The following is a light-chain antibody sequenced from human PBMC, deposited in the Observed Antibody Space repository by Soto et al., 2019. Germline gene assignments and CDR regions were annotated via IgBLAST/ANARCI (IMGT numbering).Light chain of an antibody. V-gene: IGKV1-9*01. J-gene: IGKJ4*01. CDR1: QGISSY. CDR3: QQYNSWPLT. Sequence: IQLTQSRSSLSASVGDRVTITCRASQGISSYLAWYQQKPGKAPKLLIYAASTLQSGVPSRFSGSGSGTDFTLTISRLQPEDFAVYYCQQYNSWPLTFGGGTKVEIK. CDR2: AAS.